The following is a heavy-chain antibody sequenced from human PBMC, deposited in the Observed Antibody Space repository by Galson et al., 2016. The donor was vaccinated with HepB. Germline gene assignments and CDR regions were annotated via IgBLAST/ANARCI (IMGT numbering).Heavy chain of an antibody. J-gene: IGHJ6*02. V-gene: IGHV3-48*02. Sequence: SLRLSCAASEFTFSSYSMNWVRQAPGKGLEWVSYISSSSTTIYYADSVKGRFTISRDNAKNSLYLQMNSLRDDDTAVYYCATGRLTGSLGGFRWGQGNTVTVSS. CDR3: ATGRLTGSLGGFR. CDR2: ISSSSTTI. CDR1: EFTFSSYS. D-gene: IGHD2-15*01.